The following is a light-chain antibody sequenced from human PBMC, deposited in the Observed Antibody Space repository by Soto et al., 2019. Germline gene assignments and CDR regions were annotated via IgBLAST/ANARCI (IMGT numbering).Light chain of an antibody. CDR3: HTWGTGIQV. Sequence: QLVLTQSPSASASLGASVKLTCTLSSWHSSYAIAWHQQQPEKGPRYLMKLNSDGSHRTGDGIPDRFSGSSSGAVRYLPISSLQSEDEADYYCHTWGTGIQVFGAGTKLTVL. CDR1: SWHSSYA. J-gene: IGLJ2*01. V-gene: IGLV4-69*01. CDR2: LNSDGSH.